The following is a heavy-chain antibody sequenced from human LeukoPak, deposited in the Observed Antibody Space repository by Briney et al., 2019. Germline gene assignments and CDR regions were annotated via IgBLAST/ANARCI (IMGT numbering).Heavy chain of an antibody. CDR3: ASREHMENPSSGFYYFDY. V-gene: IGHV4-34*01. CDR2: INHSGST. D-gene: IGHD1-14*01. Sequence: SETLSLTCAVYGGSLSGYYWSWIRQPPGKGLEWIGEINHSGSTNYNPSLKSRVTISVDTSKNQFSLKLSSVTAADTAVYYCASREHMENPSSGFYYFDYWGQGTLVTVSS. CDR1: GGSLSGYY. J-gene: IGHJ4*02.